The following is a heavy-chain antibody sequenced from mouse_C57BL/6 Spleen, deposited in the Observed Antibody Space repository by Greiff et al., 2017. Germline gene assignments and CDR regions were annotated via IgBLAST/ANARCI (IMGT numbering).Heavy chain of an antibody. CDR1: GYAFSSSW. CDR3: GRRGGYYLYAMDY. V-gene: IGHV1-82*01. D-gene: IGHD2-3*01. CDR2: IYPGDGDT. J-gene: IGHJ4*01. Sequence: QVQLQQSGPELVKPGASVKISCKASGYAFSSSWLNWVKQRPGKGLEWIGRIYPGDGDTNYTGKFKGQATLTADKSSSTAYMQLSSLPTEDDAVYYCGRRGGYYLYAMDYWGQGTSVTVSS.